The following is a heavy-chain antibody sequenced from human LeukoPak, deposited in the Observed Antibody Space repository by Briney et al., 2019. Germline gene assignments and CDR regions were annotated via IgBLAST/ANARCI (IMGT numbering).Heavy chain of an antibody. J-gene: IGHJ4*02. CDR2: INPTGDST. Sequence: ASVRVSCKASGYTFTNYYIHWVRQAPGQGLEWMGIINPTGDSTTYAQKFQGRVTMTRDTSTNTVYMELSSLRSDDTAVYFCATISNLFYDSSGFSDVDYWGQGTLVTVSS. CDR3: ATISNLFYDSSGFSDVDY. D-gene: IGHD3-22*01. CDR1: GYTFTNYY. V-gene: IGHV1-46*01.